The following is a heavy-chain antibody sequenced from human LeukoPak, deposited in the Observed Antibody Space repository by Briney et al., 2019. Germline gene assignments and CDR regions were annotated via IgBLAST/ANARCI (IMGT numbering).Heavy chain of an antibody. V-gene: IGHV1-18*01. CDR3: AREYGYYDSSGYYSDY. CDR2: ISAYNGNT. CDR1: GYTFTSYG. Sequence: GASVKVSCKASGYTFTSYGISWVRQAPGQGLEWMEWISAYNGNTNYAQKLQGRVTMTTDTSTSTAYMELRSLRSDDTAVYYCAREYGYYDSSGYYSDYWGQGTLVTVSS. J-gene: IGHJ4*02. D-gene: IGHD3-22*01.